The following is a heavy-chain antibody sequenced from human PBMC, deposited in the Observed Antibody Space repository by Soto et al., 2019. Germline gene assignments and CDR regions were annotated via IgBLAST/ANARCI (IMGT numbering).Heavy chain of an antibody. V-gene: IGHV3-33*01. J-gene: IGHJ4*02. CDR3: ARVRRPYCSGGSCFVDY. CDR1: GFTFSSYG. Sequence: PGGSLRLSCAASGFTFSSYGMHWVRQAPGKGLEWVAVIWYDGSNKYYADSVKGRFTISRDNSKNTLYLQMNSLRAEDTAVYYCARVRRPYCSGGSCFVDYWGQGTLVTVSS. CDR2: IWYDGSNK. D-gene: IGHD2-15*01.